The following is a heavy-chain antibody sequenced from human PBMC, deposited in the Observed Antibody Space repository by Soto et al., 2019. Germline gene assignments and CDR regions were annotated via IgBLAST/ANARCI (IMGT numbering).Heavy chain of an antibody. CDR3: ASLIVGADGVY. CDR1: GFTFSTYS. D-gene: IGHD1-26*01. Sequence: EVQLVESGGGLEQPGGSLRLSCAASGFTFSTYSMNWVRQAPGKGLEWLSFISSDSDIIHYADSVKGRFTSSRDNAKNSLYLQLNSLRDDDTAVYYCASLIVGADGVYWGQGTLVTVSP. V-gene: IGHV3-48*02. J-gene: IGHJ4*02. CDR2: ISSDSDII.